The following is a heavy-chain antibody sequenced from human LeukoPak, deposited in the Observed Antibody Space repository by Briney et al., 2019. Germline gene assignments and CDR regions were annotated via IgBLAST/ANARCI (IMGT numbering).Heavy chain of an antibody. CDR1: GGTFSSYA. D-gene: IGHD6-6*01. J-gene: IGHJ6*03. CDR3: ARDGAPKEYYYYMDV. CDR2: IIPIFGTA. Sequence: SVKVSCKASGGTFSSYAISWVLQAPGQGLEWMGGIIPIFGTANYAQKFQGRVTITADESTSTAYMELSSLRSEDTAVYYCARDGAPKEYYYYMDVWGKGTTVIVSS. V-gene: IGHV1-69*13.